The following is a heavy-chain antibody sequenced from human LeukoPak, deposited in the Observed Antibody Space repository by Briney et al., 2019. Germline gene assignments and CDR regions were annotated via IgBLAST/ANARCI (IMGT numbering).Heavy chain of an antibody. CDR1: GFTFINYA. CDR3: AKDIVVVTAMHFDY. V-gene: IGHV3-23*01. Sequence: GGSLRLSCSASGFTFINYAMSSVRQAPGKGVEWVSAISGSGGSTFYADSVKGRFTISRDSSKNTLYLQMNSLRAEDTAVYYCAKDIVVVTAMHFDYWGQGTLVTVSS. J-gene: IGHJ4*02. D-gene: IGHD2-21*02. CDR2: ISGSGGST.